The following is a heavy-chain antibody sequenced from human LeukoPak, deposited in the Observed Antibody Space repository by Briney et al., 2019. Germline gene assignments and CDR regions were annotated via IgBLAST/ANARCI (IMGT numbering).Heavy chain of an antibody. J-gene: IGHJ4*02. V-gene: IGHV3-23*01. CDR3: AKDVRRHLSSSYSYYFDY. D-gene: IGHD3-22*01. CDR1: GFTFSSYG. Sequence: GGSLRLSCAASGFTFSSYGMSWVRQAPGKGLEWVSAISGSGGSTYYADSVKGRFTISRDNSKNTLYLQMNSLRAEDTAVYYCAKDVRRHLSSSYSYYFDYWGQGTLVTVSS. CDR2: ISGSGGST.